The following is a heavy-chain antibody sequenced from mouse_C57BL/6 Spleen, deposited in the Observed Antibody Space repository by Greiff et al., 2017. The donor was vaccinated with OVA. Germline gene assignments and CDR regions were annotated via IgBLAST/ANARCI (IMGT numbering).Heavy chain of an antibody. D-gene: IGHD1-3*01. J-gene: IGHJ2*01. V-gene: IGHV1-15*01. CDR2: IDPETGGT. CDR3: TYKGYFDY. CDR1: GYTFTDYE. Sequence: VQLQQSGAELVRPGASVTLSCKASGYTFTDYEMHWVKQTPVHGLEWIGAIDPETGGTAYNQKFKGKATLTADKSPSTAYMELRSLTSEDSAVYYCTYKGYFDYWGQGTTLTVSS.